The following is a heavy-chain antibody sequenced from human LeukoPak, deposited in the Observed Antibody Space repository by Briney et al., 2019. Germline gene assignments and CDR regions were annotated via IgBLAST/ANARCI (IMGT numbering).Heavy chain of an antibody. CDR3: ATLTTVVTAYYFDY. V-gene: IGHV4-4*09. Sequence: PSETLSLTCTVSGGSISSYYWSWIRQPPGKGLEWIGYIYHSGSTDYNPSLKSRVTISVDTSKSQFSLKLTSVTAADTAVYYCATLTTVVTAYYFDYWGQGTLVTGSS. D-gene: IGHD4-23*01. CDR2: IYHSGST. CDR1: GGSISSYY. J-gene: IGHJ4*02.